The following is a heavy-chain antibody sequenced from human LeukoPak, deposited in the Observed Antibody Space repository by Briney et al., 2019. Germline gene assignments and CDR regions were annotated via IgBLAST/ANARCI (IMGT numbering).Heavy chain of an antibody. J-gene: IGHJ4*02. CDR3: ARLGSGSYYTGALDY. D-gene: IGHD3-10*01. Sequence: SLRLSCAASGFTFDDYAMHWVRQAPGKGLEWVSGISWNSGSIGYADSVKGRFTISRDNAKNSLYLQMNSLRAEDTALYYCARLGSGSYYTGALDYWGQGTLVTVSS. V-gene: IGHV3-9*01. CDR2: ISWNSGSI. CDR1: GFTFDDYA.